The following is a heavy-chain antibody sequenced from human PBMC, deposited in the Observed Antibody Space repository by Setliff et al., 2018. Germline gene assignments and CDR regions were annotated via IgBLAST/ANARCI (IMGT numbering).Heavy chain of an antibody. D-gene: IGHD1-26*01. Sequence: SETLSLTCAVSGGSITSGSYYWSWIRQPAGEGLEWIGRLHTSGTTDYNPSLKGRVTISADTSTNHFSLKLTSVTAADTAVYYCARDSTIVGATDYWGQRALVTVS. CDR2: LHTSGTT. J-gene: IGHJ4*02. CDR1: GGSITSGSYY. V-gene: IGHV4-61*02. CDR3: ARDSTIVGATDY.